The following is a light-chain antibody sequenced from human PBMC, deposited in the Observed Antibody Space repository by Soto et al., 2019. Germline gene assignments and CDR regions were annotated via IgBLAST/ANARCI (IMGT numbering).Light chain of an antibody. CDR3: QSYDSSLRVSV. V-gene: IGLV1-40*01. J-gene: IGLJ2*01. CDR2: GNS. Sequence: QAVVTQPPSVSGAPGQRVTISCTGSSSNIGAGYDVHWYQQLPGTAPKLLIYGNSNRPSGVPDRFSGSKSGTSASLAITGLQAEDEADYYCQSYDSSLRVSVFGGGTQLPVL. CDR1: SSNIGAGYD.